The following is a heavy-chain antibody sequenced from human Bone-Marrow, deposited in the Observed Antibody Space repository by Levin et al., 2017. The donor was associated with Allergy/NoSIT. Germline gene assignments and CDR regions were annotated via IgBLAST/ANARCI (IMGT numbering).Heavy chain of an antibody. CDR3: AKEEASRLADAFDI. J-gene: IGHJ3*02. CDR1: GFTFSSYA. V-gene: IGHV3-23*01. D-gene: IGHD3-9*01. Sequence: GGSLRLSCTTSGFTFSSYAMSWVRQAPGKGLEWVSALSGSGGSTFYADSVKGRFTISRDNSKNTMYLQMNSLRAEDTAIYYCAKEEASRLADAFDIWGQGTMVTVSS. CDR2: LSGSGGST.